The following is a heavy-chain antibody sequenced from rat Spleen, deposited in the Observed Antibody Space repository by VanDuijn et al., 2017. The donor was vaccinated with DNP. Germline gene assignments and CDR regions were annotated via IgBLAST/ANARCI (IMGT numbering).Heavy chain of an antibody. Sequence: EVQLVESGGGLVQPGRSMKLSCAASGFTFSSFPMAWVRQSPKKGLEWVASIIYDGTRIYYRDSVRGRFTISRDNAKSTLYLQMDSLRSEETATYYCAKAGGYSPWYFDYWGHGVMVTVSS. CDR2: IIYDGTRI. D-gene: IGHD1-11*01. V-gene: IGHV5-46*01. CDR1: GFTFSSFP. J-gene: IGHJ2*01. CDR3: AKAGGYSPWYFDY.